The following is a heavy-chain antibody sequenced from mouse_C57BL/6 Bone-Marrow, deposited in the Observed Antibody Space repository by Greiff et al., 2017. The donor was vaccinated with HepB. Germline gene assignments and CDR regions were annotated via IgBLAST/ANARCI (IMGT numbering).Heavy chain of an antibody. CDR1: GYTFTSYW. V-gene: IGHV1-64*01. Sequence: VKLQQPGAELVKPGASVKLSCKASGYTFTSYWMHWVKQRPGQGLEWIGMIHPNSGSTNYNEKFKSKATLTVDKSSSTAYMQLSSLTSEDSAVYYCARTVYYDYGSWCDYWGQGNLVTVSA. J-gene: IGHJ3*01. CDR3: ARTVYYDYGSWCDY. D-gene: IGHD2-4*01. CDR2: IHPNSGST.